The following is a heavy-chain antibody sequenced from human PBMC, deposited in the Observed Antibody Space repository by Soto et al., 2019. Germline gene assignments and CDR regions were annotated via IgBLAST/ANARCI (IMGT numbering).Heavy chain of an antibody. Sequence: GGSLRLSCAASGFTFSSYGMHWVRQAPGKGLEWVAVISYDGSNKYYADSVKGRFTISRDNSKNTLYLQMNSLRAEDTAVYYCAKWLGYGSGSLPYYYYGMDVWGQGTTVTVSS. D-gene: IGHD3-10*01. CDR1: GFTFSSYG. J-gene: IGHJ6*02. CDR2: ISYDGSNK. V-gene: IGHV3-30*18. CDR3: AKWLGYGSGSLPYYYYGMDV.